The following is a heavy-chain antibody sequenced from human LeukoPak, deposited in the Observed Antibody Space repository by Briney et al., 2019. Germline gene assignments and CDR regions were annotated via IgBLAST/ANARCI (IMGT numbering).Heavy chain of an antibody. CDR3: ATDTAMVTNPLDY. CDR1: GFTFSSYA. CDR2: ISGSGGST. J-gene: IGHJ4*02. D-gene: IGHD5-18*01. Sequence: GGSLRLSCAASGFTFSSYAMSWVRQAPGKGLELVSAISGSGGSTYYADSVKGRFTISRDNSKNTLYLQMNSLRAEDTAVYYCATDTAMVTNPLDYWGQGTLVTVSS. V-gene: IGHV3-23*01.